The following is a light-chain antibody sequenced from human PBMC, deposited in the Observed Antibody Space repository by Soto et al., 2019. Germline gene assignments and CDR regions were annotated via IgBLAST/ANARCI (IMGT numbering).Light chain of an antibody. Sequence: QSALTQPASVSGSPGQSITISCSGTSSDVGSYNLVSWYQQHPGKAPKLMIYEGSKRPSGVSNRFSGSGSGNTASLTISGLQAEDEADYYCCAYARSRVLFGGGTQLTVL. CDR2: EGS. CDR1: SSDVGSYNL. CDR3: CAYARSRVL. J-gene: IGLJ2*01. V-gene: IGLV2-23*01.